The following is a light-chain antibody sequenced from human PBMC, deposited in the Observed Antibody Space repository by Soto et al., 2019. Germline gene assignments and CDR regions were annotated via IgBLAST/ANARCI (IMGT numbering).Light chain of an antibody. CDR3: QSFDSSLRAYV. J-gene: IGLJ1*01. CDR1: SSNFGAGYE. CDR2: NNL. V-gene: IGLV1-40*01. Sequence: QSVLTQPPSVSGAPGQRVTISCTGSSSNFGAGYEVHWYKQLPGAAPTLVIFNNLNRPSGVPERFSGSKSGTSASLVISGLQAEDEADYYCQSFDSSLRAYVFGSGTQLTVL.